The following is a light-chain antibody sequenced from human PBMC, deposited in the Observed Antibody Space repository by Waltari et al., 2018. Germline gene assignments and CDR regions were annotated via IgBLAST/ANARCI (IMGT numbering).Light chain of an antibody. Sequence: QYVLPQPPSASGTPGQRVAPSCSGSSSNNGRNTVNWYQQLPGTAPKLLIDFNDQRPSGVPERFSGSKSGTSASLAISGLRSEDEADYYCAAWDDSLNGVGFGGGTKLTVL. CDR1: SSNNGRNT. CDR3: AAWDDSLNGVG. CDR2: FND. V-gene: IGLV1-44*01. J-gene: IGLJ2*01.